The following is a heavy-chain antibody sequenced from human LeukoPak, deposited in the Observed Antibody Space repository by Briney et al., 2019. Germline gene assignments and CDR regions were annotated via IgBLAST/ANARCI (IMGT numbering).Heavy chain of an antibody. J-gene: IGHJ4*02. Sequence: SEALSLTCTVSGGSISSGDYYWSWIRQPPGKGLEWIGYIYYSGSTYYNPSLKSRVTISVDTSKNQFSLKLSSVTAADTAVYYCARVQGPGSYYFDYWGQGTLVTVSS. CDR3: ARVQGPGSYYFDY. CDR1: GGSISSGDYY. CDR2: IYYSGST. V-gene: IGHV4-30-4*01. D-gene: IGHD6-6*01.